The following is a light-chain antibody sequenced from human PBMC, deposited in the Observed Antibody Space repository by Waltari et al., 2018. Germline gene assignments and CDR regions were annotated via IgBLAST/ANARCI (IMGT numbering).Light chain of an antibody. CDR3: AAWDDSLSGWV. J-gene: IGLJ3*02. Sequence: QPVLTQPPSASGTPGQRVTISCSGCPFNIHSNFVSWYRQFPGTAPKLLIYRDFQRPSGVPDRFSGSKSGTSASLAIGGLRSEDEADYYCAAWDDSLSGWVFGGGTKLTVL. V-gene: IGLV1-47*01. CDR2: RDF. CDR1: PFNIHSNF.